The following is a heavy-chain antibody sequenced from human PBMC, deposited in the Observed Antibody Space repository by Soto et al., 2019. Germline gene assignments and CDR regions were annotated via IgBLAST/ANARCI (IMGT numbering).Heavy chain of an antibody. CDR2: ISAYNGNT. Sequence: QVQLVQSGAEVKKPGASVKVSCKASGCTFTSYAISWVRQAPGQGLEWMGRISAYNGNTNYAQKLQGRLTMTPDTSTTTAYTELRSVRSDDTAVYYCARSGPPAGYWGQGTRVTVSS. J-gene: IGHJ4*02. D-gene: IGHD3-10*01. CDR3: ARSGPPAGY. CDR1: GCTFTSYA. V-gene: IGHV1-18*01.